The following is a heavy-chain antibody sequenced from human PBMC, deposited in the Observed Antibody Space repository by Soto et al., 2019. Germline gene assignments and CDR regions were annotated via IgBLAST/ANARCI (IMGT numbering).Heavy chain of an antibody. J-gene: IGHJ5*01. Sequence: QVQLQQWGAGLLKPSETLSLTCAVYGGSFSGYYWSWIRQPPGKGLEWIGEINHSGSTNYNPSLKCRVTISVDTSKNQFSLKLSSVTAADTAVYYCARGPIVGARGGFGFDSWGQGTLVTVSS. CDR3: ARGPIVGARGGFGFDS. D-gene: IGHD1-26*01. CDR1: GGSFSGYY. CDR2: INHSGST. V-gene: IGHV4-34*01.